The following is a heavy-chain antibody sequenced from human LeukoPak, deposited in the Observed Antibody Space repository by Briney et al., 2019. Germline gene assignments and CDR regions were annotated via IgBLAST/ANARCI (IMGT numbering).Heavy chain of an antibody. D-gene: IGHD3-22*01. Sequence: GRSLRLXCAASGFTFDDYAMHWVRQAPGKGLEWVSGISWNSGSIGYAVSVKGRFTISRDNAKNSLYPQMNSLRAEDMALYCCAKSDTPYYYDSSGYYSYWGQGTLVTVSS. V-gene: IGHV3-9*03. CDR1: GFTFDDYA. CDR2: ISWNSGSI. J-gene: IGHJ4*02. CDR3: AKSDTPYYYDSSGYYSY.